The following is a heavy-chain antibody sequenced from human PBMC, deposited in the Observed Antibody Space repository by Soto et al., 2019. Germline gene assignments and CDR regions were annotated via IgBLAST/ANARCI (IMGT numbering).Heavy chain of an antibody. V-gene: IGHV4-30-4*08. D-gene: IGHD5-18*01. CDR2: IYYTGFT. CDR1: GDSLSGGDYY. Sequence: PSETLSLTCTVSGDSLSGGDYYWSWIRQPPGKGLEWIGDIYYTGFTFYNPSLKSRLTISLDSSKNQFSLTMTSVTDADTAVYSCARGIQEGFDPWGQGTLVTVSS. J-gene: IGHJ5*02. CDR3: ARGIQEGFDP.